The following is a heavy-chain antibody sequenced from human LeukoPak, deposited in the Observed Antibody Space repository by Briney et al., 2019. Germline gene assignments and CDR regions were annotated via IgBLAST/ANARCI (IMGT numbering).Heavy chain of an antibody. CDR2: ISYDGSNK. CDR1: GFTFSSYA. CDR3: ARTSQDAFDI. Sequence: GGSLRLSCAASGFTFSSYAMHWVRQAPSKGLEWVAVISYDGSNKYYADSVKGRFTISRDNSKNTLYLQMNSLRAEDTAVYYCARTSQDAFDIWGQGTMVTVSS. J-gene: IGHJ3*02. V-gene: IGHV3-30*04.